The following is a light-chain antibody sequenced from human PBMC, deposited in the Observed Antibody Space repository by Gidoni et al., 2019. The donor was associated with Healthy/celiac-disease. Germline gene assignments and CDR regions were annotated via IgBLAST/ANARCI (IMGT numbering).Light chain of an antibody. V-gene: IGKV1-6*01. J-gene: IGKJ1*01. CDR3: LQDYNYPPWT. CDR2: AAS. CDR1: QGIRND. Sequence: IQMTQSPSSLSASVVDRVTITCRASQGIRNDLGWYQQKPGKAPKLLIYAASSLQSGVPSRFRGSGYGTDFTLTISSLQPEDFATYYCLQDYNYPPWTFGQGTKVEIK.